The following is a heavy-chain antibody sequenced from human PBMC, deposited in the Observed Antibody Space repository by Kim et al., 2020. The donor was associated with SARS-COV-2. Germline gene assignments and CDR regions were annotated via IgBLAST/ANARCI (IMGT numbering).Heavy chain of an antibody. CDR2: ISGSGGST. D-gene: IGHD3-3*01. J-gene: IGHJ4*02. CDR1: GFTFSSYA. CDR3: ANANTIFGVVDNTNETFDY. Sequence: GGSLRLSCAASGFTFSSYAMSWVRQAPGKGLEWVSAISGSGGSTYYADSVKGRFTISRDNSKNTLYLQMNSLRAEDTAVYYCANANTIFGVVDNTNETFDYWGQGTLVTVSS. V-gene: IGHV3-23*01.